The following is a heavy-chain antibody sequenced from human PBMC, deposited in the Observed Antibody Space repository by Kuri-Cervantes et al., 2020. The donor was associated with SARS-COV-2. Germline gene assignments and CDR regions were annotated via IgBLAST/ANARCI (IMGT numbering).Heavy chain of an antibody. CDR1: GYTFTSYY. J-gene: IGHJ4*02. D-gene: IGHD3-3*01. Sequence: ASVKVSCKASGYTFTSYYMHWVRQAPGQGLEWMGIINPSCGSTSYAQKFQGRVTMTRDTSTSTVYMELSSLRSEDTAVYYCARDLPYDFWRGYYSWEIQQRNRFDCWGQGTLVTVSS. CDR2: INPSCGST. V-gene: IGHV1-46*01. CDR3: ARDLPYDFWRGYYSWEIQQRNRFDC.